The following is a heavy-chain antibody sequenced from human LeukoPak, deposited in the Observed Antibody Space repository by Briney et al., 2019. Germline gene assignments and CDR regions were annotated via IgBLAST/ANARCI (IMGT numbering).Heavy chain of an antibody. CDR3: ARGRDYVWGSYREFDY. V-gene: IGHV4-34*01. D-gene: IGHD3-16*02. CDR1: GGSFSGYY. J-gene: IGHJ4*02. Sequence: KPSETLSLTCAVYGGSFSGYYWSWIRQPPGKGLEWIGEINHSGSTNYNPSLKSRVTISVDTSKNQFSLKLSSVTAADTAVYYCARGRDYVWGSYREFDYWGQGTLVTVSS. CDR2: INHSGST.